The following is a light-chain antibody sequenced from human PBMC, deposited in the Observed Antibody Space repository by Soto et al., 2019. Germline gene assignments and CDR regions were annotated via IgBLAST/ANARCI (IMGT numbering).Light chain of an antibody. CDR3: SSSTSSSTPYV. J-gene: IGLJ1*01. CDR1: SSDVGGYNY. Sequence: QSVLTQPASVSGSPGQSITISCTGTSSDVGGYNYVSWYQQHPGKAPKLMIYEVSNRPSGVSNRFSGSKSGNTASLTISGLQAKDEADYYCSSSTSSSTPYVFGTGTKLTVL. CDR2: EVS. V-gene: IGLV2-14*01.